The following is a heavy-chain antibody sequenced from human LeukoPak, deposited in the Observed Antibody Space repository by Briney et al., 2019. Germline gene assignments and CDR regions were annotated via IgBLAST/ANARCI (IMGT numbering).Heavy chain of an antibody. CDR2: MYYTGST. Sequence: SETLSLTCTVSGGSISSTNHYWGWIRQPPGKGLEWIGSMYYTGSTYYKPALKSRVTVFVDTSRNQFSLKLSSVTAADTAVYYCARRDSSGYYNYWGQGTLVTVSS. J-gene: IGHJ4*02. D-gene: IGHD3-22*01. CDR1: GGSISSTNHY. V-gene: IGHV4-39*01. CDR3: ARRDSSGYYNY.